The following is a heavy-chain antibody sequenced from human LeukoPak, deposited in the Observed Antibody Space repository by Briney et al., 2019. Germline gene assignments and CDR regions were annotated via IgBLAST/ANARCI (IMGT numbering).Heavy chain of an antibody. V-gene: IGHV3-7*03. CDR1: GFTFSSYW. CDR3: ARYRVITNDYFDS. Sequence: GGSLRLSCAASGFTFSSYWMSWVRQAPGKGLEWVANIKQDGSEKYYVDSVKGRFTISRDNAKNSLFLQMKSLRAEDTAVYYCARYRVITNDYFDSWGQGTLVTVSS. J-gene: IGHJ4*02. CDR2: IKQDGSEK. D-gene: IGHD3-16*01.